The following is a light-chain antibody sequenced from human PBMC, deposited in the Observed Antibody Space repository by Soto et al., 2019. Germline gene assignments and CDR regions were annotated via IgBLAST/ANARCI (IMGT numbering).Light chain of an antibody. CDR2: DAS. J-gene: IGKJ2*01. CDR1: QSVSSY. CDR3: QQRSNWPYT. Sequence: EIVVTQSPATLSLSPGQRATLSYRASQSVSSYLAWYQQKFGQAPRLLIYDASNRATGIPARFSGSGSGTDFTLTISSLEPEDFAVYYCQQRSNWPYTFGQGTKLEIK. V-gene: IGKV3-11*01.